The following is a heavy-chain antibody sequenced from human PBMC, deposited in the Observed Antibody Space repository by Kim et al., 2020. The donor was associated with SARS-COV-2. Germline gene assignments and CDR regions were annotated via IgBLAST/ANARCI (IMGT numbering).Heavy chain of an antibody. J-gene: IGHJ4*02. V-gene: IGHV4-59*09. D-gene: IGHD4-17*01. Sequence: NYNPSLKSRVNISVDTSKNQFSLKLSSVTAADTAVDYCARGSRYGDEIDYWGQGTLVTVSS. CDR3: ARGSRYGDEIDY.